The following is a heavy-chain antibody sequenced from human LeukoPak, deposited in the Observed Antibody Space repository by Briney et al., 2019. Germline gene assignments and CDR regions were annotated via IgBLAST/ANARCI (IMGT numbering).Heavy chain of an antibody. D-gene: IGHD3-22*01. CDR1: GFTFSSYW. J-gene: IGHJ4*02. CDR3: AKDLPKYYYDSSGYY. V-gene: IGHV3-74*01. CDR2: INSDGSST. Sequence: GGSLRLSCAASGFTFSSYWMHWVRQAPGKGLVWVSRINSDGSSTSYADSVKGRFTISRDNAKNSLYLQMNSLRAEDTAVYYCAKDLPKYYYDSSGYYWGQGTLVTVSS.